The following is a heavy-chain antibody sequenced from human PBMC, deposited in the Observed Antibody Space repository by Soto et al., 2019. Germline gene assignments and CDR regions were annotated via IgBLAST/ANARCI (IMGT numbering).Heavy chain of an antibody. Sequence: ASVKVSCKASGYTFTSYDINWVRQATGQGLEWMGWMNPNSGNTGYAQKFQGRVTMTRNTSISTAYMELSSLRSEDTAVYYCAREAMDSSSWYIGYYYYYGMDVWGQGTTVTVSS. CDR2: MNPNSGNT. CDR3: AREAMDSSSWYIGYYYYYGMDV. CDR1: GYTFTSYD. D-gene: IGHD6-13*01. V-gene: IGHV1-8*01. J-gene: IGHJ6*02.